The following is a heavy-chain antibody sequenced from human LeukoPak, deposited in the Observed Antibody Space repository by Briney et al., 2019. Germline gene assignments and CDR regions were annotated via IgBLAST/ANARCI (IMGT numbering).Heavy chain of an antibody. CDR3: ASLWAFDI. J-gene: IGHJ3*02. V-gene: IGHV4-31*03. CDR2: IYYSGST. D-gene: IGHD3-10*01. Sequence: SETLSLTCTVSGGSISSGGYSWSWIRQHPGKGPEWIGYIYYSGSTYYNPSLKSRVTMSVDTSKNQFSLKLSSVTAADTAVYYCASLWAFDIWGQGTMVTVSS. CDR1: GGSISSGGYS.